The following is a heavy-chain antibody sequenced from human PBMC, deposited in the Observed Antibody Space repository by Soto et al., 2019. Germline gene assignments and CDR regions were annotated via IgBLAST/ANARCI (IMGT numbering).Heavy chain of an antibody. CDR2: ISSSSSYI. D-gene: IGHD2-2*01. V-gene: IGHV3-21*01. CDR1: GFTFSSYA. CDR3: ARYCSSTSCYGYYYYGMDV. Sequence: EVQLLESGGGLVQPGGSLRLSCAASGFTFSSYAMSWVRQAPGKGLEWVSSISSSSSYIYYADSVKGRFTISRDNAKNSLYLQMNSLRAEDTAVYYCARYCSSTSCYGYYYYGMDVWGQGTTVTVSS. J-gene: IGHJ6*02.